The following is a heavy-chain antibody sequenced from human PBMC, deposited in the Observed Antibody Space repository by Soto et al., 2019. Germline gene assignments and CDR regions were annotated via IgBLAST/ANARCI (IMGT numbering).Heavy chain of an antibody. D-gene: IGHD3-10*01. J-gene: IGHJ5*02. V-gene: IGHV4-4*07. Sequence: SETLSLTCTVSGGSISSYYWTWIRQPAGKGLEWIGRISTSGTTNYNPSLKSRATMSVDTPKNQFSLKLSSVTAADTAVYYCARDRTVRGDWFDPWGQGTLVTVSS. CDR1: GGSISSYY. CDR3: ARDRTVRGDWFDP. CDR2: ISTSGTT.